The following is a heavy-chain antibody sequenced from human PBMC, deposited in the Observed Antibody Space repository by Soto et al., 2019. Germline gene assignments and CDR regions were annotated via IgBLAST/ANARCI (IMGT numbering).Heavy chain of an antibody. CDR2: IYPDDSET. D-gene: IGHD4-17*01. J-gene: IGHJ4*02. V-gene: IGHV5-51*01. CDR1: GYSFTTYW. Sequence: GESLKISCKASGYSFTTYWIGWVRQMPGKGLEWMGIIYPDDSETKYSPPFQGQVTISADKSITTAYLQWNSLKASDTAMYYCARLTYGGYYFDYWGQGALVTDSS. CDR3: ARLTYGGYYFDY.